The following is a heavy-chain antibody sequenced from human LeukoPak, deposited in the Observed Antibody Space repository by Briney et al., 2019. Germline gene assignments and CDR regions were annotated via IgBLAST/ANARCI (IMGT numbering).Heavy chain of an antibody. J-gene: IGHJ4*02. D-gene: IGHD5-18*01. Sequence: GGSLRLSCAASEFTFTSYAMSWVRQAPGKGLEWVSGISNSGGSTYYADSVKGRFTISRDNSKNTLYLQMNSLRAEDTAVYYCAKDRIQLWYWGQGTLVTVSS. V-gene: IGHV3-23*01. CDR3: AKDRIQLWY. CDR1: EFTFTSYA. CDR2: ISNSGGST.